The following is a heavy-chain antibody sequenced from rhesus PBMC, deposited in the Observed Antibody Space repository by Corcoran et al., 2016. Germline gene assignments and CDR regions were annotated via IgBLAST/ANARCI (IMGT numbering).Heavy chain of an antibody. CDR1: GGSISDNYY. V-gene: IGHV4S9*01. CDR2: VYGKSAST. J-gene: IGHJ4*01. CDR3: SRGPGAWFFDY. Sequence: VQLQGSGPGLVKPSETLSLTCDVSGGSISDNYYWHWIRQPPGKGLEWIGNVYGKSASTDYNPSLKSRVTISKDTSKIQFFLKLNSVTAADTAIYYCSRGPGAWFFDYWGQGVLVTVSS. D-gene: IGHD6-31*01.